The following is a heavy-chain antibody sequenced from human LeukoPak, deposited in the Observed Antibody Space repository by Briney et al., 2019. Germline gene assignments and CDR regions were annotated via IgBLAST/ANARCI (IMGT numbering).Heavy chain of an antibody. V-gene: IGHV3-9*03. CDR2: ISWNSISI. CDR1: GFTFDDYA. CDR3: AKEKIYCSGGSCYHDAFDI. Sequence: GGSLRLSCAASGFTFDDYAMHWVRQAPGKGLEWVSGISWNSISIDYADSVKGRFTISRDNAKNSLYLQMNSLRAEDMALYYCAKEKIYCSGGSCYHDAFDIWGQGTMATISS. D-gene: IGHD2-15*01. J-gene: IGHJ3*02.